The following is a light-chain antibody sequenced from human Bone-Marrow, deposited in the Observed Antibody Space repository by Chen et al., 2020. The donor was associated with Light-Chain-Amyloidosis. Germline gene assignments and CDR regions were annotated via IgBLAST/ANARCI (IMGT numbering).Light chain of an antibody. Sequence: SYELTQPPSVSVSPGQTARITCSGDDLPTKYAYWYQQKTGQAPVLVLHRDTERPSGISERFSGSSSGTTATLTISGVQAEDEAAYHCQSADSSGTYEVIFGGGTKLTVL. CDR2: RDT. CDR1: DLPTKY. J-gene: IGLJ2*01. V-gene: IGLV3-25*03. CDR3: QSADSSGTYEVI.